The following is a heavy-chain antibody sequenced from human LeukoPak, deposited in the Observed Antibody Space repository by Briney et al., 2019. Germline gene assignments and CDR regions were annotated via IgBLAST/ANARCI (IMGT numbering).Heavy chain of an antibody. CDR2: IYYSGST. V-gene: IGHV4-59*01. J-gene: IGHJ3*02. CDR1: GGSISSYY. D-gene: IGHD1-26*01. CDR3: ANGGGATNAFDI. Sequence: PSETLSLTCTVSGGSISSYYWSWIRQPPGKGLEWIGYIYYSGSTNYNPSLKSRVTISVDTSKNQFSLKLSSVTAADTAVYYCANGGGATNAFDIWGQGTMVTVSS.